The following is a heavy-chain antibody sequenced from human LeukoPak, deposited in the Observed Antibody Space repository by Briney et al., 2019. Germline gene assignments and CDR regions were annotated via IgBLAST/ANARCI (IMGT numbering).Heavy chain of an antibody. CDR3: TTDRPIGPRPLFDS. J-gene: IGHJ5*01. Sequence: GGSLILSCTASGFTFTDVYLGWVREGPGKGLEWVGRIKSKGHGGTTYFAAPVKGKFAISRDDSRNTMFLQMNSLKTEDTAVYYCTTDRPIGPRPLFDSWGRGTLVTVSS. CDR2: IKSKGHGGTT. V-gene: IGHV3-15*01. D-gene: IGHD6-6*01. CDR1: GFTFTDVY.